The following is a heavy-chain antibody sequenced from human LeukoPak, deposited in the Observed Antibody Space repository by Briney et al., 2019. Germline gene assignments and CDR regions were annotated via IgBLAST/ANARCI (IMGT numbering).Heavy chain of an antibody. J-gene: IGHJ2*01. CDR3: VRDIVVVPAAIYWYFDL. CDR2: IYYSGST. CDR1: GGSVTYYY. D-gene: IGHD2-2*01. V-gene: IGHV4-59*02. Sequence: SETLSLTCTVSGGSVTYYYWSWIRQTPGKGLEWIGYIYYSGSTDYNPSLKSRVTMSVDTSKNQFSLKLSSVTAADTAVYYCVRDIVVVPAAIYWYFDLWGRGTLVTVSS.